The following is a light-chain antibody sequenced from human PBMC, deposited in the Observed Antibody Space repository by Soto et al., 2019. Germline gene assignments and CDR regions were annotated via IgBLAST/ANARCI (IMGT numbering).Light chain of an antibody. J-gene: IGLJ2*01. CDR3: QSYDSSLSGSV. V-gene: IGLV1-40*01. CDR1: SSNIGAGFD. Sequence: QSALTQPPSVSGAPGQRVTISCTGSSSNIGAGFDVHWYQQLPGTAPKLLIYGNNNRPSGVPDRFSGSKSGTSASLAITGLRAEDEADYYCQSYDSSLSGSVFGGGTKLTVL. CDR2: GNN.